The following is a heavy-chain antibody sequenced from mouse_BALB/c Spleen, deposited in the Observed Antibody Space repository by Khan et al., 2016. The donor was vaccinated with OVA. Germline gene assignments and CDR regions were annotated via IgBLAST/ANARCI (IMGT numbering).Heavy chain of an antibody. Sequence: QVQLKQSGPRLVAPSQSLSITCTVSGFSLNSYGVNWVRQPPGKGLEWLGVIWGDGSTNFHSALKSRLIISKDDSKSQVFLKLNSLQTDDTATYYCAKFTPDYYSMDYWGQGTSVTVSS. CDR2: IWGDGST. D-gene: IGHD1-1*01. J-gene: IGHJ4*01. CDR3: AKFTPDYYSMDY. V-gene: IGHV2-3*01. CDR1: GFSLNSYG.